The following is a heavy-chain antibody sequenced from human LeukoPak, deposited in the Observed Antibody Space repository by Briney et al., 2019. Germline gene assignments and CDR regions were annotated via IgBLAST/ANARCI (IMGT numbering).Heavy chain of an antibody. CDR1: GFTFSTYG. J-gene: IGHJ4*02. V-gene: IGHV3-21*01. D-gene: IGHD6-19*01. CDR3: ARDLSGWLRAAFDY. Sequence: GGSLRLSCEASGFTFSTYGMIWVRQAPGKGPEWVSSISSISTYRHYADAVKGRFTISRDNTKNSLYLQMDSLRVEDTAVYYCARDLSGWLRAAFDYWGQGTLVTVSS. CDR2: ISSISTYR.